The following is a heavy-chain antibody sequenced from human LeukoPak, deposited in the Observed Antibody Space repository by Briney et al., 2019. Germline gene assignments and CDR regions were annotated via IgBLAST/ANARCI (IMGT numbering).Heavy chain of an antibody. CDR3: AKDTYYDFWSGSYASSYFDY. V-gene: IGHV3-9*01. CDR1: GFTFDDYA. CDR2: ISWYSGSI. J-gene: IGHJ4*02. Sequence: GGSLRLSCAASGFTFDDYAMHWVRPAPGKGLEWVSGISWYSGSIGYADSVKGRFTISRDNAKNSLYLQMNSLRAEDTALYYCAKDTYYDFWSGSYASSYFDYWGQGTLVTVSS. D-gene: IGHD3-3*01.